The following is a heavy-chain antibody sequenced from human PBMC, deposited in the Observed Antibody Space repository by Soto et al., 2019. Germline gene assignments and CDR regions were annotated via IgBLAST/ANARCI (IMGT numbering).Heavy chain of an antibody. CDR3: AREQYYYDSSGYSY. D-gene: IGHD3-22*01. CDR1: VLPFSSHS. CDR2: ISPSSSTI. V-gene: IGHV3-48*01. Sequence: GGSLRLSCAASVLPFSSHSMNWVRQAPGKGLEWVSYISPSSSTIYYADSVKGRFTISRDNAKNSLYLQMNSLRAEDTAVYYSAREQYYYDSSGYSYWGQGTLVTVSS. J-gene: IGHJ4*02.